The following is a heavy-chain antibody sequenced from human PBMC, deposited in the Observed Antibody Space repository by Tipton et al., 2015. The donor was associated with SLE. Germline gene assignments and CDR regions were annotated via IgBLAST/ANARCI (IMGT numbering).Heavy chain of an antibody. V-gene: IGHV4-38-2*01. CDR3: ARPLRSPGWYFDL. CDR1: GYSITSGFY. D-gene: IGHD5-12*01. CDR2: IYHSGYT. Sequence: TLSLTCAVSGYSITSGFYWGWIRQPPGKGLEWIASIYHSGYTYYNPSLKSRVTISVDTSKNQFSLKLSSVTAADTAVYYCARPLRSPGWYFDLWGRGTLVTVSS. J-gene: IGHJ2*01.